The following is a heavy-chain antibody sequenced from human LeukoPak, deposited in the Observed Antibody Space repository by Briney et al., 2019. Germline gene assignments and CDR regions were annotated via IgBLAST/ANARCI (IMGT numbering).Heavy chain of an antibody. V-gene: IGHV1-2*02. CDR1: GYTFTVYY. D-gene: IGHD3-10*01. Sequence: GASLKVSCKTPGYTFTVYYMHWGRQAPGQGLEWMGWINPNSVGTNYTQKFQGRVTMTRETSISTDYMELRRLRSDDTAVYYCARANMVRGVGSFFDRNWFDPWGQGTLVTVSS. J-gene: IGHJ5*02. CDR2: INPNSVGT. CDR3: ARANMVRGVGSFFDRNWFDP.